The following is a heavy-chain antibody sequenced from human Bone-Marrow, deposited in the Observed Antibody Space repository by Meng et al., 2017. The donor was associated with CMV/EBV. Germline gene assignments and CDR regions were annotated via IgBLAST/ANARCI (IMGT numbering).Heavy chain of an antibody. J-gene: IGHJ4*02. Sequence: QVQLVQSGAEVKKPGSSVRVSCKASGYTFTDHNIHWVRQAPGQGLEWMGGINPKSGGTSYAQRFQGRVTVTRDTSINTAYMELTGLTSDDTALYYCASGGTWNDYWGQGTLVTVSS. V-gene: IGHV1-2*02. CDR3: ASGGTWNDY. CDR1: GYTFTDHN. D-gene: IGHD4-23*01. CDR2: INPKSGGT.